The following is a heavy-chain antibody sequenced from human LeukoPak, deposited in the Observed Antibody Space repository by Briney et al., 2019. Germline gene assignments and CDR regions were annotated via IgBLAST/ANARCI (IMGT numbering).Heavy chain of an antibody. Sequence: PSETLSLTCTVSGGSISSYYWSWIRQPPGKGLEWIGYIYYSGSTNYNPSLKSRVTISVDTSKNQFSLKLSSVTAADTAVYYCARGGLFTIFGVVPYYFDYWGQGTLVTVSS. CDR3: ARGGLFTIFGVVPYYFDY. CDR1: GGSISSYY. CDR2: IYYSGST. D-gene: IGHD3-3*01. J-gene: IGHJ4*02. V-gene: IGHV4-59*01.